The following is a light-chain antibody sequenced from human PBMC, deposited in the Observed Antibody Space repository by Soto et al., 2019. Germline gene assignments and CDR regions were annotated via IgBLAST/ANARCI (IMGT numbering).Light chain of an antibody. CDR3: CSFAVGNNLV. CDR2: DVT. J-gene: IGLJ2*01. V-gene: IGLV2-11*01. CDR1: SSDVGGYDY. Sequence: QSALTQPRSVSGSPGQSVTISCSGTSSDVGGYDYVSWYQQHPGKAPKLVIYDVTKRPSGVPDRFSGSKSGNTASLTISGLQAEDEADYYCCSFAVGNNLVFGGGTKLTVL.